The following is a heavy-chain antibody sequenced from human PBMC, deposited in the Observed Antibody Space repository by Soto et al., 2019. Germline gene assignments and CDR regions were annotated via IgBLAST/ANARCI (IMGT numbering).Heavy chain of an antibody. J-gene: IGHJ4*02. D-gene: IGHD2-15*01. CDR2: ISGSGGST. CDR1: GFTFSSYA. V-gene: IGHV3-23*01. CDR3: AKNSRGVVVAPLSEPIYYFDY. Sequence: HPGGSLRLSCAASGFTFSSYAMSWVRQAPGKGLEWVSAISGSGGSTYYADSVKGRFTISRDNSKNTLYLQMNSLRAEDTAVYYCAKNSRGVVVAPLSEPIYYFDYWGQGTLVTVSS.